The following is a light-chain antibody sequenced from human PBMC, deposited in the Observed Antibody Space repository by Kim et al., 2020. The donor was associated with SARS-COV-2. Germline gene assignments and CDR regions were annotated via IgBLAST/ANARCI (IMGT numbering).Light chain of an antibody. Sequence: EIVMKQSPATLSVSPGDAVTLSCTASQSVNSNLAWYQQKRSQSPTLLIYGASTRATGVPARFSGRGFGTEFTFTISSLQSEDFAVYYCQQYDNWPPYTFGQGTKLEI. J-gene: IGKJ2*01. CDR3: QQYDNWPPYT. CDR2: GAS. CDR1: QSVNSN. V-gene: IGKV3-15*01.